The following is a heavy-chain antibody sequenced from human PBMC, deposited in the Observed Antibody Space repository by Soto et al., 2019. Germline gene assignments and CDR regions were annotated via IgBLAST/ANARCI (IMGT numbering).Heavy chain of an antibody. CDR3: ARGWGRIFDY. Sequence: QVQLQQWGAGLLKPSETLSLTCAVYGGSFSGYYWSWIRQPPGKGLEWIGEINHSGSTNYNPSLKSRVTRSADTSNNQFSLKLSSVTAADTAVYYCARGWGRIFDYWGQGTLVTVSS. CDR1: GGSFSGYY. CDR2: INHSGST. V-gene: IGHV4-34*01. J-gene: IGHJ4*02. D-gene: IGHD7-27*01.